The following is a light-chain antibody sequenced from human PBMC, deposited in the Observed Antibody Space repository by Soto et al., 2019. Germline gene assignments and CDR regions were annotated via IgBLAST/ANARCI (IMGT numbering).Light chain of an antibody. CDR3: QPYGSSGT. Sequence: DIVLTQSPGTLYLSPGERATLSCRAIQSVSNNYLAWYQQKPGQAPRLLIYGASNRATGIPDRFSGSGSGTDFTLTISRLEPEDFAVYYCQPYGSSGTFGQGTKVEIK. J-gene: IGKJ1*01. CDR1: QSVSNNY. CDR2: GAS. V-gene: IGKV3-20*01.